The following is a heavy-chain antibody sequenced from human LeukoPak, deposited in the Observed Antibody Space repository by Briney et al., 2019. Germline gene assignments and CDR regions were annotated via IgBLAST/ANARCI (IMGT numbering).Heavy chain of an antibody. Sequence: ASVKVSCKASGYTFTGYYMHWVRQAPGQGLEWMGWINPNSGGTNYAQKFRGRVTMTRDTSISTAYMELSRLRSDDTAVYYCARVRSPIRYSSSWSFDYWGQGTLVTVSS. J-gene: IGHJ4*02. CDR2: INPNSGGT. V-gene: IGHV1-2*02. CDR1: GYTFTGYY. D-gene: IGHD6-13*01. CDR3: ARVRSPIRYSSSWSFDY.